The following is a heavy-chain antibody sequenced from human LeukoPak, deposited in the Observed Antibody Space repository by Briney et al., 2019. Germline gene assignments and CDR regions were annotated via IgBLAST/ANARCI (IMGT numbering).Heavy chain of an antibody. J-gene: IGHJ4*02. CDR1: GFTFSNYA. D-gene: IGHD3-9*01. CDR2: ITGSGGNT. Sequence: GASLRLSCAASGFTFSNYAMSWVRQAPGKGLEWVSAITGSGGNTYYADSVKGRFTISRDNSKNTVFLQMNSLRAEDTAVYYCAKWGDYDVLTGYYISDYWGQGTLVTVSS. V-gene: IGHV3-23*01. CDR3: AKWGDYDVLTGYYISDY.